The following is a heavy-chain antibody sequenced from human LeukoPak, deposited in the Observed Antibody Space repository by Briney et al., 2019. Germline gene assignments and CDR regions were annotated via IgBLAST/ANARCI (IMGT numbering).Heavy chain of an antibody. CDR1: GYTFTSYA. Sequence: ASVKVSCKASGYTFTSYAINWVRQATGQGLEWMGWMNPNSGNTGYAQKFQGRVTMTRNTSISTAYMELCSLRSEDTAVYYCARAVNYYDSGGYYYYYGMDVWGQGTTVTVSS. D-gene: IGHD3-22*01. J-gene: IGHJ6*02. V-gene: IGHV1-8*01. CDR3: ARAVNYYDSGGYYYYYGMDV. CDR2: MNPNSGNT.